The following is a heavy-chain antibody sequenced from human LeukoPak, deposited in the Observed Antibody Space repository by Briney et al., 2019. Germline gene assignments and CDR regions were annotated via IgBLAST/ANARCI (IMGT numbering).Heavy chain of an antibody. Sequence: PGGALRLSCAASGFTFSSYSMNWVRQAPGKGLEWISYIISTANAIYYADSVKGRFTISRDNAKSSVYLQMNSLRAEDRAVYYCARESSWSFDYWGQGTLVTVS. CDR1: GFTFSSYS. D-gene: IGHD3-10*01. J-gene: IGHJ4*02. CDR2: IISTANAI. V-gene: IGHV3-48*01. CDR3: ARESSWSFDY.